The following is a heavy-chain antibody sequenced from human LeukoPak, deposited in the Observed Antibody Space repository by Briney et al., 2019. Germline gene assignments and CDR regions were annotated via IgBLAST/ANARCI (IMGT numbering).Heavy chain of an antibody. Sequence: SETLSLTCTVSGGSISSGGYYWSWIRQHPGKGLEWIGYIYYSGSTYYNPSLKSRVTISVDTSKNQFSLKLSSVTAADTAVYYCASTSYGDYRYDYWGQGTLVTVSS. CDR2: IYYSGST. CDR1: GGSISSGGYY. CDR3: ASTSYGDYRYDY. D-gene: IGHD4-17*01. V-gene: IGHV4-31*03. J-gene: IGHJ4*02.